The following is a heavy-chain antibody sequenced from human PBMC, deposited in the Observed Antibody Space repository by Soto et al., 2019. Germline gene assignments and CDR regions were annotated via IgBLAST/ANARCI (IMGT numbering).Heavy chain of an antibody. CDR3: AIFEGWGVRGGDPAFEI. Sequence: HPGGSLRLSCAASGFTFSIYAMSWVRQAPGKGLEWVSAISGSGGSTYYADSVKGRFTISRDNSKNTLYLQMNSLRAEATAVYYCAIFEGWGVRGGDPAFEIWGQGTIVTVS. D-gene: IGHD3-10*01. CDR2: ISGSGGST. J-gene: IGHJ3*02. V-gene: IGHV3-23*01. CDR1: GFTFSIYA.